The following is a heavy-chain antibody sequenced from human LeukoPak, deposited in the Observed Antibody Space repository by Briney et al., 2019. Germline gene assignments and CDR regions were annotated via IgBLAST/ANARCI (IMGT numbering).Heavy chain of an antibody. V-gene: IGHV3-23*01. Sequence: GGSLRLSCATSGFTFSSSAMSWVRQPPGKGLAWVSTISGSGGGTYYADSVKGRFTISRDNSKNTLYLQTNSLRAEDTAMYYCARGLPPVMKYYFDYWGQGTLVTVSS. D-gene: IGHD4-11*01. CDR1: GFTFSSSA. J-gene: IGHJ4*02. CDR3: ARGLPPVMKYYFDY. CDR2: ISGSGGGT.